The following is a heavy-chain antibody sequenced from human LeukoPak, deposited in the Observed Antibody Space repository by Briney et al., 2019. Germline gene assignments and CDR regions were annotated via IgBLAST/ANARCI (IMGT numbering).Heavy chain of an antibody. CDR1: GFTFSSYG. D-gene: IGHD2-2*01. Sequence: PGRSLRLSCVASGFTFSSYGMHWVRQAPGQGLEWVAILSYDGNNKNYAGSVKGRFTITRDNPKNTLYLQMNSLRAEDTAMYYCARGSTSFYYPHFDYWGRGALVTVSS. J-gene: IGHJ4*02. V-gene: IGHV3-30*03. CDR3: ARGSTSFYYPHFDY. CDR2: LSYDGNNK.